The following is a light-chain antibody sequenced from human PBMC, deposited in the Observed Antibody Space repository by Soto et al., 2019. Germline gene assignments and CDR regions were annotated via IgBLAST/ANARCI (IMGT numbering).Light chain of an antibody. J-gene: IGKJ1*01. CDR2: KAS. CDR1: QSIGSW. Sequence: DIQMTQSPSTLSASVGDRVTITCRASQSIGSWLAWHQQKPGKAPKLLIYKASTLESGVPSRFSGSRYGTEFTLTISSLQPDDFATYYCQQYNTYRAFGRGTKVDIK. V-gene: IGKV1-5*03. CDR3: QQYNTYRA.